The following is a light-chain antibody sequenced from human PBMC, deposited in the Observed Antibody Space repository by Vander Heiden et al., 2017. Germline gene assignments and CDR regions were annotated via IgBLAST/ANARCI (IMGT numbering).Light chain of an antibody. CDR1: QSIGDY. CDR3: QQYNDWPYT. CDR2: DAS. V-gene: IGKV3-15*01. Sequence: EIVMTQSAATLSVSPGERATLSCRASQSIGDYLAWYQQKSGQAPRLLIYDASTRAADFPARFSGSGSGTEFTLTINSLQSEDFAVYYCQQYNDWPYTFGQGTKLEIK. J-gene: IGKJ2*01.